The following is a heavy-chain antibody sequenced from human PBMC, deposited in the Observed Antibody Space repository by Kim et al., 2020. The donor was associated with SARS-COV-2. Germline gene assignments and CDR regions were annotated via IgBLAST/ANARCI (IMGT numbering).Heavy chain of an antibody. V-gene: IGHV4-59*01. CDR1: GGSISSDY. Sequence: SETLSLTCTVSGGSISSDYWSWIRQPPGKGLEWIGYIYYSGSTNYNPSLKSRVTISVDTSKNQFSLKLSSVTAADTAVYYCARVYAGYYYYMDVWGKGTTVTVSS. D-gene: IGHD2-8*01. J-gene: IGHJ6*03. CDR3: ARVYAGYYYYMDV. CDR2: IYYSGST.